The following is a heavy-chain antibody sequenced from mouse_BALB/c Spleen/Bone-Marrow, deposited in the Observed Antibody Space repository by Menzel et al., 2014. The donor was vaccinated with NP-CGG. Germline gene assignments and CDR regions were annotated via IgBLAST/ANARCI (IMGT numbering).Heavy chain of an antibody. CDR1: GYTFTEYI. CDR2: FYPGSGSI. CDR3: ARHEKANYGNYAMDY. D-gene: IGHD1-1*01. J-gene: IGHJ4*01. V-gene: IGHV1-62-2*01. Sequence: QVQLKESGAELVKPGASVKLSCRASGYTFTEYIIHWVKQRSGQGLEWIGWFYPGSGSIKYNEKFKDKATLTADKSSSTVYMELSRLTSEDSAVYFCARHEKANYGNYAMDYWGQGTSVTVSS.